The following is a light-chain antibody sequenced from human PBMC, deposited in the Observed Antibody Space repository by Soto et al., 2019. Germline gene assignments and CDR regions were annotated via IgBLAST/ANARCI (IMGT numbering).Light chain of an antibody. CDR2: VTS. V-gene: IGKV3-20*01. CDR3: QQYGSSPGT. Sequence: EIVLTQSPGTLSLSPGERATLSCRASQSVSSSYLAWYQQKPGQAPRLLIYVTSSRATGLPDRFSGSGSGTDFTLTISRLEPEDFAVYYCQQYGSSPGTFGQGTKVEIK. CDR1: QSVSSSY. J-gene: IGKJ1*01.